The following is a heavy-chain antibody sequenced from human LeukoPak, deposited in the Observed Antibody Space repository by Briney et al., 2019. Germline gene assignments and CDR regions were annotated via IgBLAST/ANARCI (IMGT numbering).Heavy chain of an antibody. V-gene: IGHV4-30-4*08. J-gene: IGHJ4*02. CDR2: IYYSGST. CDR3: AREPPKYYYGSGSYYNDY. D-gene: IGHD3-10*01. Sequence: PSETLSLTCTVSGGSISSGDYYWSWIRQPPGKGLEWIGYIYYSGSTYYNPSLKSRVTISVDTSKNQFSLKLSSVTAADTAVYYCAREPPKYYYGSGSYYNDYWGQGTLVTVSS. CDR1: GGSISSGDYY.